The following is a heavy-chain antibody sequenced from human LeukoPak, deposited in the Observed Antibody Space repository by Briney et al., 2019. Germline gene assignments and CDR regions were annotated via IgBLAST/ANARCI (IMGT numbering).Heavy chain of an antibody. CDR1: GYTLTELS. CDR2: FDSEDGKP. J-gene: IGHJ2*01. CDR3: ATASYWYYDL. Sequence: ASVKVSSTVSGYTLTELSMHWVRQAPGNGLEWRGGFDSEDGKPIYAQKLQGRVTMTAATSTDTAYMDLSSLRSEDTAVYYCATASYWYYDLWGRGTLVTVSS. V-gene: IGHV1-24*01.